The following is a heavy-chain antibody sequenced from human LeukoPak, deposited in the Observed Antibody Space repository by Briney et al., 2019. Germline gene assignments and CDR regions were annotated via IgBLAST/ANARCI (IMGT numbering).Heavy chain of an antibody. CDR1: GGSFSGYY. J-gene: IGHJ5*02. CDR2: IYCSGST. D-gene: IGHD2-2*01. Sequence: SETLSLTCAVYGGSFSGYYWSWIRQHPGKGLEWIGYIYCSGSTYDNPSLKSRVTISVDTSKNQFSLKLSSVTAADTAVYYCARSTNWFDPWGQGTLVTVSS. CDR3: ARSTNWFDP. V-gene: IGHV4-31*11.